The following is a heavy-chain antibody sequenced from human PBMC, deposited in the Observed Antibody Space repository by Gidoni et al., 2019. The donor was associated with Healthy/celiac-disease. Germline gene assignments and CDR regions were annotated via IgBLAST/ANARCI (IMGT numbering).Heavy chain of an antibody. J-gene: IGHJ4*02. CDR1: GFTFTSSA. CDR2: IVVGSGNT. V-gene: IGHV1-58*02. CDR3: AAVSDRWSDLDY. Sequence: QMQLVQSGPEVKKPGTSVKVSCKASGFTFTSSAMQWGRQARGQRLELIGWIVVGSGNTKYAQKFQERVTITRYMSTSTAYMELSSLRSEDTAGYYGAAVSDRWSDLDYWGQGTLVTVSS. D-gene: IGHD2-15*01.